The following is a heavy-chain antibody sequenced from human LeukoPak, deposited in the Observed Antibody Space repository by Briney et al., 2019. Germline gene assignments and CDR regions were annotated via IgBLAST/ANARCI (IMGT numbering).Heavy chain of an antibody. CDR1: GFTFSLYW. CDR2: IKQDGSEK. Sequence: GGSLRLSCEASGFTFSLYWMSWARQAPGKGLEWVANIKQDGSEKYYVDSVKGRFTISRDNAKNSLYLHMNSLRADDTAVYYCARDGDTSGYTDWGQGTLVTVSS. V-gene: IGHV3-7*01. J-gene: IGHJ4*02. CDR3: ARDGDTSGYTD. D-gene: IGHD3-22*01.